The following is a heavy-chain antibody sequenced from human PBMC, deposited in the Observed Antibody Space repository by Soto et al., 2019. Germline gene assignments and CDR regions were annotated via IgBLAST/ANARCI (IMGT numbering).Heavy chain of an antibody. Sequence: QLQLQESGPGLVKPSETLSLTCTVSGGSISSSSYYWGWIRQPPGKGLEWIGSIYYSGSTYYNPSLKSRVTISVDTSKNQFSLKLSSVTAADTAVYYCARHTPRKYSGYDLRIDYWGQGTLVTVSS. CDR2: IYYSGST. J-gene: IGHJ4*02. CDR1: GGSISSSSYY. D-gene: IGHD5-12*01. CDR3: ARHTPRKYSGYDLRIDY. V-gene: IGHV4-39*01.